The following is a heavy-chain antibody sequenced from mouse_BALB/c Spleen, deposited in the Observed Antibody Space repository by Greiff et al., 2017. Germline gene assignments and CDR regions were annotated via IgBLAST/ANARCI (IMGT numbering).Heavy chain of an antibody. CDR2: ISSGSSTI. D-gene: IGHD1-1*01. CDR1: GFTFSSFG. V-gene: IGHV5-17*02. J-gene: IGHJ2*01. CDR3: ARHEGYYSPYFDY. Sequence: EVQVVESGGGLVQPGGSRKLSCAASGFTFSSFGMHWVRQAPEKGLEWVAYISSGSSTIYYADTVKGRFTISRDNPKNTLFLQMTSLRSEDTAMYYYARHEGYYSPYFDYWGQGTTLTVSS.